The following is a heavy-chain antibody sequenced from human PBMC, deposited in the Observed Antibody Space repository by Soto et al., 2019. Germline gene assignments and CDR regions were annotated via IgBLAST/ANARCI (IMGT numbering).Heavy chain of an antibody. Sequence: QVQLQESGPGLVKPSETLSLTCTVSGGSISSYYWSWIRQPPGKGLEWIGYIYYSGSTNYNPSLKSRVTISVDTSKNQFSLKLSSVTAADTAVYYCASGSGYDSDYWGQGTLVTVSS. J-gene: IGHJ4*02. CDR1: GGSISSYY. D-gene: IGHD5-12*01. CDR3: ASGSGYDSDY. V-gene: IGHV4-59*01. CDR2: IYYSGST.